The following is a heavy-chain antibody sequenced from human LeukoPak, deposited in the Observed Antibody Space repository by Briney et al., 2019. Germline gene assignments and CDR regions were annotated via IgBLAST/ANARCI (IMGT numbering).Heavy chain of an antibody. CDR3: ATLEPSGIYH. D-gene: IGHD1-14*01. Sequence: SETLSLTCTVSGGSISTSNSDYYWGWVRQPPGKGLEYIGHIHYGGSTNYNPSLKSRVTISVDTSKNQFSLKLSSVTAADAAVYYCATLEPSGIYHWGQGTLVTVSS. J-gene: IGHJ5*02. CDR1: GGSISTSNSDYY. CDR2: IHYGGST. V-gene: IGHV4-61*05.